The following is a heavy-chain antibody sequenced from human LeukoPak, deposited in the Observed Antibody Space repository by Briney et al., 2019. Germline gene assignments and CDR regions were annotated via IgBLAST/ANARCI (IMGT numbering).Heavy chain of an antibody. Sequence: PGRSLRLSCAASGFTFSTYGMHWVRQAPGKGLAWVAMISYDGDVIDYADSVKGRFTISRDNSRNKLYLQMDSLKTGDTALYYCAKDLALHYTFDYWGQGTLVAVSS. D-gene: IGHD2-2*02. CDR3: AKDLALHYTFDY. V-gene: IGHV3-30*18. J-gene: IGHJ4*02. CDR2: ISYDGDVI. CDR1: GFTFSTYG.